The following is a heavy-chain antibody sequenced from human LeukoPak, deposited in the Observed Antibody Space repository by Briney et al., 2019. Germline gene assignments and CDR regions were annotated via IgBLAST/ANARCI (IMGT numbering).Heavy chain of an antibody. CDR3: AKDSLLGGFGY. D-gene: IGHD1-26*01. Sequence: PGRSLRLSCAASGFTFSSYGMHWVRQAPGKGLEWVAVISYDGSNKYYADSVKGRFTISRDNSKNTLYLQMNSLRAEDTAVYYCAKDSLLGGFGYWGQGTLVTVSS. CDR2: ISYDGSNK. J-gene: IGHJ4*02. CDR1: GFTFSSYG. V-gene: IGHV3-30*18.